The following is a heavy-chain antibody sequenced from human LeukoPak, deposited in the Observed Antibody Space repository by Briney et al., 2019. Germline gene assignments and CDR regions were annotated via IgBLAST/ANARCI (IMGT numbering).Heavy chain of an antibody. J-gene: IGHJ4*02. CDR3: ARDRGYCSGGSCQNFDY. V-gene: IGHV1-2*02. CDR2: INPNSGGT. Sequence: GASVKVSCKASGYTSSGYYMHWVRQAPGQGLEWMGWINPNSGGTNYAQKFQGRVTMTRDTSISTAYMELSRLRSDDTAVYYCARDRGYCSGGSCQNFDYWGQGTLATVSS. D-gene: IGHD2-15*01. CDR1: GYTSSGYY.